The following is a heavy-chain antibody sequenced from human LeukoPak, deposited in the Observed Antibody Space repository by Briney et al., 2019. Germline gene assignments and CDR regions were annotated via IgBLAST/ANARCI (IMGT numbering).Heavy chain of an antibody. V-gene: IGHV1-8*01. CDR3: ARGQAYGDRAARLYYYYYMDV. CDR1: GYTFTSYD. CDR2: MNPNSGNT. D-gene: IGHD4-17*01. Sequence: ASVKVSCKASGYTFTSYDINWVRQATGQGLEWMGWMNPNSGNTGYAQKFQGRVTMTRNTSISTAYMELSSLRSEDTAVYYCARGQAYGDRAARLYYYYYMDVWGKGTTVTISS. J-gene: IGHJ6*03.